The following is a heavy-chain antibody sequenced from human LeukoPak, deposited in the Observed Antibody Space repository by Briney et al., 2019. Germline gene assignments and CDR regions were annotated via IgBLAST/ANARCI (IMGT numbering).Heavy chain of an antibody. CDR2: ISSSGSTI. J-gene: IGHJ6*04. CDR1: GVTFSSYE. Sequence: GGSLRLSCAASGVTFSSYETNWVRQAPGKGLEWVSYISSSGSTIYYADSVKGRFTISRDNAKNSLYLQMNSLRAEDTAVYYCAELGITMIGGVWGKGTTVTISS. D-gene: IGHD3-10*02. CDR3: AELGITMIGGV. V-gene: IGHV3-48*03.